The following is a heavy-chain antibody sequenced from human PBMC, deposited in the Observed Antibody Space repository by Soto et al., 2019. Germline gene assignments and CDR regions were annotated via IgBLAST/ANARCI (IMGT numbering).Heavy chain of an antibody. CDR1: GYTFNGHY. J-gene: IGHJ4*02. D-gene: IGHD2-2*02. V-gene: IGHV1-2*02. CDR3: ARGGYQLLYYFDY. CDR2: INSNTGGT. Sequence: GASVKVSCKASGYTFNGHYTHWVRQAPGPGLAWMGWINSNTGGTNYAQKFQGKVTMTRDRSISTAYMELNSLTSDDTAVYYCARGGYQLLYYFDYWGQGTLVTVSS.